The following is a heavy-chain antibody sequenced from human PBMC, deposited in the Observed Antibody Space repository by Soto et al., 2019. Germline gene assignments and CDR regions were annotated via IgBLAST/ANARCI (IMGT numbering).Heavy chain of an antibody. V-gene: IGHV4-30-2*01. CDR1: SGSLSHGPYS. CDR3: ARSAAEPPLYYYFGMDV. CDR2: IYQSGNT. J-gene: IGHJ6*02. D-gene: IGHD6-13*01. Sequence: SETLSLICDVSSGSLSHGPYSWTWIRQPQGKGLEWIGCIYQSGNTYYNPSLKSRVTISVNRSKNQFSLKLNSVTAADTAVYYCARSAAEPPLYYYFGMDVWGQGTTVTVSS.